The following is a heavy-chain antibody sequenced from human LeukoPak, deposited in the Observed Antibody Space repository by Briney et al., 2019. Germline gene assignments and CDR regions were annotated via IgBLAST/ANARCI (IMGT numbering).Heavy chain of an antibody. CDR2: INHSGST. V-gene: IGHV4-34*01. Sequence: SETLSLTCAVYGGSFSGYYWSWIRQPPGKGLEWIGEINHSGSTNYNPSLKSRVTISVDTSKNQFSLKLSSVTAADTAVYYWARPRFPGIAVAGTSRWYDPWGQGTLVTVSS. CDR1: GGSFSGYY. J-gene: IGHJ5*02. D-gene: IGHD6-19*01. CDR3: ARPRFPGIAVAGTSRWYDP.